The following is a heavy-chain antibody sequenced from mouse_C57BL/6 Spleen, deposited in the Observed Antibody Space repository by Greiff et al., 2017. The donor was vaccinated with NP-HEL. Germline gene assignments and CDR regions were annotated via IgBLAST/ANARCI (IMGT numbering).Heavy chain of an antibody. CDR1: GYTFTSYW. D-gene: IGHD1-1*01. Sequence: QVQLKQPGAELVKPGASVKLSCKASGYTFTSYWMHWVKQRPGQGLEWIGMIHPNSGSTNYNEKFKSKATLTVDKSSSTAYMQLSSLTSEDSAVYYCARYYYGSSLAWFAYWGQGTLVTVSA. CDR2: IHPNSGST. J-gene: IGHJ3*01. V-gene: IGHV1-64*01. CDR3: ARYYYGSSLAWFAY.